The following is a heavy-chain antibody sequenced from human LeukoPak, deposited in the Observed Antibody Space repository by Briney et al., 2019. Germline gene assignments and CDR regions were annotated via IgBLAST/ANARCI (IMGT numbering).Heavy chain of an antibody. V-gene: IGHV3-30-3*01. CDR3: ARETERYFDWLWDY. CDR1: GFTFSSYA. D-gene: IGHD3-9*01. CDR2: ISYDGSNK. J-gene: IGHJ4*02. Sequence: PGGSLLLSCAASGFTFSSYAMHWVRQAPGKGLGWVAVISYDGSNKYYADSVKGRFTISRDNSKNTLYLQMNSLRAEDTAVYYCARETERYFDWLWDYWGQGTLVTVSS.